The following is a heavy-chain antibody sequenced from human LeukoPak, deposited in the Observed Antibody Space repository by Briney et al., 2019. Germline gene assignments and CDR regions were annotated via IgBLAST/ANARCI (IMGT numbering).Heavy chain of an antibody. CDR1: GYTFTSYD. CDR3: ARVYSSGRDLDY. D-gene: IGHD6-19*01. V-gene: IGHV1-8*01. Sequence: GASVTVSFTASGYTFTSYDINWVRQATGQGLEWMGWMNPNSGNTGYAQKFQGRVTMTRNTSISTAYMELSSLRSEDTAVYYCARVYSSGRDLDYWGQGTLVTVSS. CDR2: MNPNSGNT. J-gene: IGHJ4*02.